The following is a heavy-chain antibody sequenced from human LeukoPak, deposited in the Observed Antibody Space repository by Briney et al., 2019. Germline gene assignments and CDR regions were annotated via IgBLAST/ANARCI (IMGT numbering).Heavy chain of an antibody. CDR2: ISAYSSKT. V-gene: IGHV1-18*01. J-gene: IGHJ4*02. Sequence: ASVKVSRKASYYSFTSYGISWVRQAPGQGLEWMGWISAYSSKTTYAQNLQGRVTMTKDTSTTTAYMELRSLRSDDTAVYYCARGYSGYGPHDYWGQGTLVTVSS. D-gene: IGHD5-12*01. CDR1: YYSFTSYG. CDR3: ARGYSGYGPHDY.